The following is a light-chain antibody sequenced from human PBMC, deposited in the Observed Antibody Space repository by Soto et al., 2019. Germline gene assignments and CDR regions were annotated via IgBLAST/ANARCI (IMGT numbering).Light chain of an antibody. CDR1: QTISSGF. CDR2: DAS. CDR3: QQYSSSPRT. J-gene: IGKJ5*01. V-gene: IGKV3-20*01. Sequence: EIVLTQSPGILYLSPGDRATLSWRASQTISSGFLAWYQQKVGQAPRLLIYDASNRATGVPHRFSGSGSGTDFSLTISRLEPEDFAVYHCQQYSSSPRTFGQGTRLEI.